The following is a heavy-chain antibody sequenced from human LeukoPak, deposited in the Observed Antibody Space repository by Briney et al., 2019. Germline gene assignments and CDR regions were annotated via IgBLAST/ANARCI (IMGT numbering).Heavy chain of an antibody. CDR1: GFTFSSYW. CDR2: FNSDGSST. V-gene: IGHV3-74*01. CDR3: AQNTGYSSGWYYFDY. J-gene: IGHJ4*02. D-gene: IGHD6-19*01. Sequence: GGSLRLSCAASGFTFSSYWMHWARKAPGRGLVWVSRFNSDGSSTSYADSVKGRFTISGDNAKNTLYLQMNSLRAEDTAVYYCAQNTGYSSGWYYFDYWGQGTLVTVSS.